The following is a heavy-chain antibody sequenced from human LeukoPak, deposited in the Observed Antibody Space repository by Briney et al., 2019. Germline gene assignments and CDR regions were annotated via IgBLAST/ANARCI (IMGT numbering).Heavy chain of an antibody. Sequence: SETLSLTCTVSGVSIRSSYYYWGWIRQPPGKGLEWIGSIYDSGSTYYNPSLKSRVTISVDTSKNQFSLKLSSVTAADTAVYYCARLGMTTVTTYNFDYWGQGTLVTVSS. CDR1: GVSIRSSYYY. CDR2: IYDSGST. V-gene: IGHV4-39*01. D-gene: IGHD4-17*01. J-gene: IGHJ4*02. CDR3: ARLGMTTVTTYNFDY.